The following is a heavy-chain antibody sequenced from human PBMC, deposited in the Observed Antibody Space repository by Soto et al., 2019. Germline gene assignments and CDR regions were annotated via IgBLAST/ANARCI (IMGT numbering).Heavy chain of an antibody. CDR3: ARKANSCYDWRDDAFDI. J-gene: IGHJ3*02. D-gene: IGHD5-12*01. CDR2: ISSSSSYI. CDR1: GFTFSSYS. V-gene: IGHV3-21*01. Sequence: LRLSCAASGFTFSSYSMNWVRQAPGKGLEWVSSISSSSSYIYYADSVKGRFTISRDNAKNSLYLQMNSLRAEDTAVYYCARKANSCYDWRDDAFDIWGQGTMVTVSS.